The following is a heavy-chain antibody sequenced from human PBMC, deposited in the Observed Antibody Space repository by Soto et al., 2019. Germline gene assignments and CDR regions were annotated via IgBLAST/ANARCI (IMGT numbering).Heavy chain of an antibody. Sequence: SETLSLTCTVSGGSISSGGYYWSWIRQHPGKGLEWIGYIYYSGSTYYNPSLKSRVTISVDTSKNQFSLKLSSVTAADTAVYYCTRSLTVYGSGSSVDYWGQGTLVTVSS. D-gene: IGHD3-10*01. CDR2: IYYSGST. CDR1: GGSISSGGYY. CDR3: TRSLTVYGSGSSVDY. V-gene: IGHV4-31*03. J-gene: IGHJ4*02.